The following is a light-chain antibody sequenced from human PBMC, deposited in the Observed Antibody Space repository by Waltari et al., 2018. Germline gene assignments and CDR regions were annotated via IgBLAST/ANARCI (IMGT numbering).Light chain of an antibody. CDR2: TAS. V-gene: IGKV1-9*01. J-gene: IGKJ5*01. CDR1: QGIDSA. CDR3: QQLKSYPVT. Sequence: DIQLTQSPSFLSASVGDRVTITCRASQGIDSALAWYQLKPGTAPKVLIYTASVLQSGVPSRFSGRGSGTEFTLTISSPQPEDFATYYCQQLKSYPVTFGQGTRLEIK.